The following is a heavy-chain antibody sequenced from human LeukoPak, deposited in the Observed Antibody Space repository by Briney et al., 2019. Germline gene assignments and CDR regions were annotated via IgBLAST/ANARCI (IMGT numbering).Heavy chain of an antibody. CDR2: IYYSGST. D-gene: IGHD1-26*01. J-gene: IGHJ4*02. CDR1: GGSISSYY. V-gene: IGHV4-59*08. Sequence: SQTLSLTCTVSGGSISSYYWSWIRQPPGKGLEWIGYIYYSGSTNYNPSLKSRVTISVDTSKNQFSLKLSSVTAADTAVYYCARWSPVGFDYGGQGTLVTVSS. CDR3: ARWSPVGFDY.